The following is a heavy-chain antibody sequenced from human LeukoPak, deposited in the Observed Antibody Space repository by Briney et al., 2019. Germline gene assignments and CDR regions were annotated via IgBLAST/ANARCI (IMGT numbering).Heavy chain of an antibody. J-gene: IGHJ4*02. CDR1: GFTISNSY. Sequence: GGSLRLSCTASGFTISNSYVSCVRQAPGKGLEWVSVIYSGGSTSYAESVKGRFTTSRDNSKNTLYLQMNSLRAEDTAVYYCARDFRGLGHFDHWGQGTLVTVSS. CDR2: IYSGGST. V-gene: IGHV3-66*01. CDR3: ARDFRGLGHFDH.